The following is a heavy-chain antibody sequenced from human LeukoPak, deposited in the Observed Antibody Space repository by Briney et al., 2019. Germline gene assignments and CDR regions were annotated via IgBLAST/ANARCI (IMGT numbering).Heavy chain of an antibody. D-gene: IGHD3-10*01. J-gene: IGHJ4*02. V-gene: IGHV1-46*01. CDR2: ITPTDST. Sequence: ASVKVSCKASGHTFTGYYMHWVRQAPGQGLEWMGIITPTDSTNYAQKFQGRVTMTRDMSTNTVYMELSSLRSEDTAVYYCARDLQITRRPGSIDYWGQGTLVTVSS. CDR1: GHTFTGYY. CDR3: ARDLQITRRPGSIDY.